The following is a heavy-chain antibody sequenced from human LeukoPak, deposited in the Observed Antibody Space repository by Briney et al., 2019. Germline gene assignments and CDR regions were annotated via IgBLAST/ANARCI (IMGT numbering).Heavy chain of an antibody. D-gene: IGHD3-22*01. CDR2: IYYSGST. J-gene: IGHJ4*02. V-gene: IGHV4-59*08. CDR1: GGSINSHY. Sequence: PSETLSLTCSVSGGSINSHYWSWIRQPPGKGLEWIGYIYYSGSTNYNPSLKSRVTISVDTSKNQFSLKLSSVTAADTAVYYCARQGAYYYDSSGLDYWGQGTLVTVSS. CDR3: ARQGAYYYDSSGLDY.